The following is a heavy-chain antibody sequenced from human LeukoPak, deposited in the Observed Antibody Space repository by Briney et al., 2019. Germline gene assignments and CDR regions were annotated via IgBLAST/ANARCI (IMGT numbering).Heavy chain of an antibody. CDR1: GGSISSGDYY. CDR2: IYYSGST. CDR3: AREETNYDILTGYSHGAFDI. Sequence: SQTLSLTCTVSGGSISSGDYYWSWIRQPPGKGLEWIGYIYYSGSTYYNPSLKSRVTISIDTSKNQFSLKLSSVNAADTAVYYCAREETNYDILTGYSHGAFDIWGQGTMVTVSS. J-gene: IGHJ3*02. D-gene: IGHD3-9*01. V-gene: IGHV4-30-4*01.